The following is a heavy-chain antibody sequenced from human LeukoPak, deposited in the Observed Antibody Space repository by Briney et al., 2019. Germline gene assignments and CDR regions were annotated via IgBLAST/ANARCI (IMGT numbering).Heavy chain of an antibody. D-gene: IGHD1-26*01. J-gene: IGHJ4*02. CDR3: AKDDVGAALTSYFHS. V-gene: IGHV3-23*01. Sequence: GGSLRLSCAASGFTFSSYAMSWVRQAPGKGLEWVSAISGSGGSADYAHSVHRPFPISTDNSNNTLYLQMNSLRAEHTAVYYCAKDDVGAALTSYFHSSGQGTLVTVSS. CDR1: GFTFSSYA. CDR2: ISGSGGSA.